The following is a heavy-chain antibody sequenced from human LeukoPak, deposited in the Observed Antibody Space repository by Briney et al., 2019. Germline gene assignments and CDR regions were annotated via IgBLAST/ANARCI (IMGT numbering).Heavy chain of an antibody. D-gene: IGHD6-13*01. CDR3: ARVWQQLNYFDY. CDR1: GYTFTSYG. CDR2: ISAYNGNT. Sequence: ASVKVSCKTSGYTFTSYGIIWVRQATGQGLERMGWISAYNGNTNYAQKLQGRVTMTTDTSTSTAYMDLGSLRSDDTAVYYCARVWQQLNYFDYWGQGTLVTVSS. J-gene: IGHJ4*02. V-gene: IGHV1-18*01.